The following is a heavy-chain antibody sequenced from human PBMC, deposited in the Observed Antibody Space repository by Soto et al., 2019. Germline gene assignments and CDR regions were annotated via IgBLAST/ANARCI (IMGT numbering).Heavy chain of an antibody. CDR2: IYSVST. Sequence: PSETLSLTCTVSGGSISSSISYWGRIRQPPGKGLEWIGTIYSVSTYYNPSLKSRVTISVDTSKNQFSLKLSSVAAADTAIYFCATTRGIAVGGSFDYWGQGTLLTVSS. CDR3: ATTRGIAVGGSFDY. CDR1: GGSISSSISY. V-gene: IGHV4-39*01. D-gene: IGHD6-13*01. J-gene: IGHJ4*02.